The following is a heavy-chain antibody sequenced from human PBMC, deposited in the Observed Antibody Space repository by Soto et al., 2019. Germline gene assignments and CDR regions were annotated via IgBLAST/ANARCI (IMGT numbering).Heavy chain of an antibody. CDR2: IGGSGGFP. J-gene: IGHJ5*02. D-gene: IGHD1-1*01. CDR1: GFKFSNNA. V-gene: IGHV3-23*01. Sequence: GGSLRLSCAASGFKFSNNAMSWVRLAPGKGLEWVSGIGGSGGFPSYADSAKGRFTISRDNFNNTLFLQMDSLRVEDTAVYYCVRDHLAFQVEAATNWLDPWGPGTMVTVYS. CDR3: VRDHLAFQVEAATNWLDP.